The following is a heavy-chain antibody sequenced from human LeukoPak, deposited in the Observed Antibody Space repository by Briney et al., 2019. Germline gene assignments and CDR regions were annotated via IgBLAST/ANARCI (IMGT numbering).Heavy chain of an antibody. CDR2: IYYSGST. CDR1: GGSISSSSYY. J-gene: IGHJ4*02. CDR3: ARVSAGSDY. V-gene: IGHV4-39*07. D-gene: IGHD6-13*01. Sequence: SETLSLTCTVSGGSISSSSYYWGWIRQPPGKGLGWIGSIYYSGSTYYTPSLKSRVTISVDTSKNQYSLKLSSGTAADTAVYYWARVSAGSDYWGQGTLVTVSS.